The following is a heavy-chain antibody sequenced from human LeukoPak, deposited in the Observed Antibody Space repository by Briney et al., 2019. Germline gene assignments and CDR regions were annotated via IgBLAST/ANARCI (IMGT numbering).Heavy chain of an antibody. D-gene: IGHD2-21*01. J-gene: IGHJ3*02. Sequence: GGSLRLSCAASGFTFSSYAMSWVRQAPGKGLEWVSAISGSGGSTYYADSVKGRFTISRDNSKNTLYLQMNSLRAADTAVYYCARVVYCGDDNCQIFAFDIWGQGRMVTVSS. CDR2: ISGSGGST. CDR1: GFTFSSYA. V-gene: IGHV3-23*01. CDR3: ARVVYCGDDNCQIFAFDI.